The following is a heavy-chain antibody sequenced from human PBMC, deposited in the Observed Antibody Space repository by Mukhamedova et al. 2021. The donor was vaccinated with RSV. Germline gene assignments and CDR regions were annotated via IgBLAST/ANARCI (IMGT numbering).Heavy chain of an antibody. CDR2: ISGSGGST. D-gene: IGHD2-15*01. J-gene: IGHJ4*02. V-gene: IGHV3-23*01. Sequence: VRQAPGKGLEWVSSISGSGGSTYYADSVKGRFTISRDNSKNSLYLQINSLRAEDTAVYYCAKSVRPYCGGGSGYNFDSWCQGTL. CDR3: AKSVRPYCGGGSGYNFDS.